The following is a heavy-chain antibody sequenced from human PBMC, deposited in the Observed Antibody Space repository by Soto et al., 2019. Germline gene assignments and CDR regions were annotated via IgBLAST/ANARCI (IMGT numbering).Heavy chain of an antibody. CDR3: ATTTDYGDYGY. D-gene: IGHD4-17*01. V-gene: IGHV4-34*01. CDR1: GGSFSGYY. Sequence: ASETLSLTCAVYGGSFSGYYWSWIRQPPGKGLEWIGEINHSGSTNYNPSLKSRVTISVDTSKNQFSLKLSSVTAADTAVYYCATTTDYGDYGYWGQGTLVTVSS. CDR2: INHSGST. J-gene: IGHJ4*02.